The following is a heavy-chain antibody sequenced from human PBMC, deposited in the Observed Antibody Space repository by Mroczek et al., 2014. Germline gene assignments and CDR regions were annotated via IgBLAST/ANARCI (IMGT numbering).Heavy chain of an antibody. Sequence: VQLVETGGGVVQPGRSLRLSCAASGFTFSSYGMHWVRQAPGKGLEWVAVISYDGSNKYYADSVKGRFTISRDNSKNTLYLQMNSLRAEDTAVYYCANPFGVVSGEGWFDPWGQGTLVTVSS. J-gene: IGHJ5*02. CDR1: GFTFSSYG. CDR2: ISYDGSNK. D-gene: IGHD3-3*01. CDR3: ANPFGVVSGEGWFDP. V-gene: IGHV3-30*18.